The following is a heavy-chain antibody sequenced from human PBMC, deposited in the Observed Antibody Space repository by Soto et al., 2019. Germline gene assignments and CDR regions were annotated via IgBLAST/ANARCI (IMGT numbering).Heavy chain of an antibody. CDR3: ARAFSVATTLIGEYYFDY. CDR1: GDSITSGVHY. J-gene: IGHJ4*02. V-gene: IGHV4-31*03. D-gene: IGHD5-12*01. CDR2: IFYSGPT. Sequence: PSETLSLTCTVAGDSITSGVHYWSWIRQLPGKGLEWIGYIFYSGPTYYNPSLKSRVTISVDKSKNQFSLKLSSVTAADTAVYYCARAFSVATTLIGEYYFDYWGQGTLVTVSS.